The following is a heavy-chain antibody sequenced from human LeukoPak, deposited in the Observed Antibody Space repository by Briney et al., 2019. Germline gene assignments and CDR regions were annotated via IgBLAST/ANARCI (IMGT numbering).Heavy chain of an antibody. D-gene: IGHD3-16*02. CDR1: GFTFSSYG. CDR2: IWYDGSNK. Sequence: GGSLRLSCAASGFTFSSYGMHWVRQAPGKGLEWVAVIWYDGSNKYYADSVKGRFTISRDNSKNTVYLQMNSLRTEDTAVYYCAPRIGRVIVTAFNYWDQGTLVTVSS. CDR3: APRIGRVIVTAFNY. J-gene: IGHJ4*02. V-gene: IGHV3-30*02.